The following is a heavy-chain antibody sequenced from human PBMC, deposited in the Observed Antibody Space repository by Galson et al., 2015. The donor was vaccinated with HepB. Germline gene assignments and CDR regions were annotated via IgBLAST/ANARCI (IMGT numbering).Heavy chain of an antibody. Sequence: SVKVSCKASGSSLANFPVAWVRQAPGQGLEWMGGIISIFGIPNYAQKFQGRLTITADESTNTATMELRSLSFDDTAVYYCARRRDGYSYFDYWGQGTLIPVSS. J-gene: IGHJ4*02. CDR3: ARRRDGYSYFDY. CDR2: IISIFGIP. V-gene: IGHV1-69*13. D-gene: IGHD5-24*01. CDR1: GSSLANFP.